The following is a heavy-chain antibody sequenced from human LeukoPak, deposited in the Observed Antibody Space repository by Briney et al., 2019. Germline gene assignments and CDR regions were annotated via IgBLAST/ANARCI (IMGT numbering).Heavy chain of an antibody. CDR1: GGSVSRGSHH. D-gene: IGHD4-17*01. CDR3: AGDGQPLDYGDVT. V-gene: IGHV4-61*01. CDR2: IYYSGST. Sequence: SETVSLTCTVSGGSVSRGSHHGRWIRQPPGEALEWIGYIYYSGSTNYNPSLKSRVTISVDTSKNQFSLKRSSVTAADTAVYYCAGDGQPLDYGDVTWGQGTLVTVSS. J-gene: IGHJ5*02.